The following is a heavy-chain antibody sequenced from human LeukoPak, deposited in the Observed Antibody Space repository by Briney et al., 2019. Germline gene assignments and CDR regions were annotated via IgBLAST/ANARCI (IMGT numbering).Heavy chain of an antibody. D-gene: IGHD3-22*01. CDR3: ARDRSRSSGYYPPDAFDI. CDR1: GYTFTSYY. Sequence: ASVKVSCKASGYTFTSYYMHWVRQAPGQGLEWMGIINPSGGSTSYAQKFQGRVTVTRDMSTSTVYMELSSLRSEDTAVYYCARDRSRSSGYYPPDAFDIWGQGTMVTVSS. V-gene: IGHV1-46*01. CDR2: INPSGGST. J-gene: IGHJ3*02.